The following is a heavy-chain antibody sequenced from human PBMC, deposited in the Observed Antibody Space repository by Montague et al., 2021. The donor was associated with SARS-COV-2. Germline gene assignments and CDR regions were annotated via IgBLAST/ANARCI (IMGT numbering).Heavy chain of an antibody. D-gene: IGHD3-22*01. CDR2: IYYSGST. CDR3: ARATMIVVVIGAFDI. Sequence: TLSLTCTVSGGSISSGGYYWSWIRPHPGKGLEWIGYIYYSGSTYYNPSLKSRVTISVDTSKNQFSLKLSSVTAADTAVYYCARATMIVVVIGAFDIWGQGTMVTVSS. CDR1: GGSISSGGYY. V-gene: IGHV4-31*03. J-gene: IGHJ3*02.